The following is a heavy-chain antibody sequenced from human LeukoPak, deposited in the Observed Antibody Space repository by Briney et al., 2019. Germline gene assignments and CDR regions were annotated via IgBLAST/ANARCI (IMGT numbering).Heavy chain of an antibody. CDR2: ISWNSGTI. V-gene: IGHV3-9*01. CDR1: GFTFDDYV. CDR3: AREFWDIVVVPAADPYYYYYGMDV. Sequence: GGSLRLSCAASGFTFDDYVMNWVRQAPGKGLEWVSGISWNSGTIGYADSVKGRFTISRDNAKNSLYLQMNSLRAEDTALYYCAREFWDIVVVPAADPYYYYYGMDVWGQGTTVTVSS. J-gene: IGHJ6*02. D-gene: IGHD2-2*01.